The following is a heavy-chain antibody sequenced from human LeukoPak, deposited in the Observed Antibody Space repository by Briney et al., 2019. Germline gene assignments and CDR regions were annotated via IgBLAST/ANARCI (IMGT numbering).Heavy chain of an antibody. CDR3: ARGRPDGSGSYYKFDP. J-gene: IGHJ5*02. V-gene: IGHV4-39*01. CDR1: GGSISSSSYY. CDR2: IYYSGST. Sequence: SETLSLTCTVSGGSISSSSYYWGWIRQPPGKGLEWIGSIYYSGSTYYNPSLKSRVTISVDTSKKQFSLKLSSVTAADTAVYYCARGRPDGSGSYYKFDPWGQGTLVTVSS. D-gene: IGHD3-10*01.